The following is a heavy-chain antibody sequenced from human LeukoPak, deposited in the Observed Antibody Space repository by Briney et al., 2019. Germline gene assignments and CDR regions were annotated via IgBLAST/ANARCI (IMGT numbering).Heavy chain of an antibody. V-gene: IGHV1-2*02. CDR3: ARDPAEPYYYDSSPDY. D-gene: IGHD3-22*01. J-gene: IGHJ4*02. CDR2: INPNSGGT. CDR1: GYTFTGYY. Sequence: ASVKVSCKASGYTFTGYYMHWVRQAPGQGLEWMGWINPNSGGTNYAQKFQGRVTMTRDTSISTAYMELSRLRSDDTAVYDCARDPAEPYYYDSSPDYWGQGTLVTVSS.